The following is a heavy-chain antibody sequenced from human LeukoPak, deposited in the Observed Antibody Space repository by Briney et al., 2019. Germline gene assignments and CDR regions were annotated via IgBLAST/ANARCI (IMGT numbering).Heavy chain of an antibody. J-gene: IGHJ4*02. V-gene: IGHV1-69*10. CDR3: ARSRKFDGYNYYFDY. D-gene: IGHD5-24*01. Sequence: SSVKVSCKASGGTFSSYAISWVRQAPGQGLEWMGGIIPILHIANYAQKFQGRVTITADKSTSTAYMELSSLRSADTAVYYCARSRKFDGYNYYFDYWGQGTLVTVSS. CDR2: IIPILHIA. CDR1: GGTFSSYA.